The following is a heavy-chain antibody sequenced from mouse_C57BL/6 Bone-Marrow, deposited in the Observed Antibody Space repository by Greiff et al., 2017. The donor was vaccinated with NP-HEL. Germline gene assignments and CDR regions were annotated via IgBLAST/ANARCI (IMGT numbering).Heavy chain of an antibody. CDR2: ISSGSSTI. V-gene: IGHV5-17*01. J-gene: IGHJ2*01. CDR3: ATQFITTVVATDY. D-gene: IGHD1-1*01. CDR1: GFTFSDYG. Sequence: DVHLVESGGGLVKPGGSLKLSCAASGFTFSDYGMHWVRQAPEKGLEWVAYISSGSSTIYYADTVKGRFTISRDNAKNTLFLQMTSLRSEDTAMYYCATQFITTVVATDYWGQGTTLTVSS.